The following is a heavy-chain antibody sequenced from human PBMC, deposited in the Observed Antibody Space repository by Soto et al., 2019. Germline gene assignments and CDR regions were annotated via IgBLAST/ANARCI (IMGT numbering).Heavy chain of an antibody. Sequence: QVQLVESGGGVVQPGRSLRISCAASGFTFSNYAMHWVRQAPGKGLEWVTVISSDGNNKYYADSVKGRFTISRDNSKNTLYLQVISLRAEDTAVYYCARERRGGNSGYYLDYWGQGTLVTVSS. CDR3: ARERRGGNSGYYLDY. D-gene: IGHD2-21*02. V-gene: IGHV3-30-3*01. CDR2: ISSDGNNK. J-gene: IGHJ4*02. CDR1: GFTFSNYA.